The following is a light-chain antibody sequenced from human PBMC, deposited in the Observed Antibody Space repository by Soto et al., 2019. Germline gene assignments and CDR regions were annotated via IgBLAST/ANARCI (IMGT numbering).Light chain of an antibody. Sequence: SQMTQSPSTLSASVGARVTITCRARQNINTWLAWYHHKPGKAPKVLIHKASSLQSGVPSRFSGTGSGTEFTLIINSLQPDDFATYYCQQYDSYPLTFGGGTKVEI. CDR2: KAS. V-gene: IGKV1-5*03. CDR3: QQYDSYPLT. J-gene: IGKJ4*01. CDR1: QNINTW.